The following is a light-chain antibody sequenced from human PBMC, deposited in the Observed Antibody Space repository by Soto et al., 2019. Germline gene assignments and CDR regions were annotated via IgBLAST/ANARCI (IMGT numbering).Light chain of an antibody. CDR1: QSVSSN. J-gene: IGKJ5*01. CDR3: QQRNIWPPVT. V-gene: IGKV3-15*01. Sequence: EIVLTQSPATLSLSPGERATLSCRASQSVSSNLAWYQQKPGQAPRLLIYGASTRATGIPARFSGSGSGTEFTLTISSLQSEDFAVYYCQQRNIWPPVTFGQGTRLEIK. CDR2: GAS.